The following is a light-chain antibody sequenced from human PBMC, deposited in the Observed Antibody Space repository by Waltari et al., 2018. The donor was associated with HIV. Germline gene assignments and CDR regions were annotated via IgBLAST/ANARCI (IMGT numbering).Light chain of an antibody. Sequence: QPALTQPASASGSPGQSINIPRPGTSSDVGGYNYVSWYQQHPGKAPKLIIYEVSNRPSGVSNRFSGSKSGNTASLTISGLQAEDEADYYCSSYTSSSTPYVFGTGTKVTVL. J-gene: IGLJ1*01. CDR3: SSYTSSSTPYV. V-gene: IGLV2-14*01. CDR2: EVS. CDR1: SSDVGGYNY.